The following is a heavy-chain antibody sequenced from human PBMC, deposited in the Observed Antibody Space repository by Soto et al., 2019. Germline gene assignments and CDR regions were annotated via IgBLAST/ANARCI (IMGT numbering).Heavy chain of an antibody. D-gene: IGHD2-21*02. CDR1: GFSFTNFA. J-gene: IGHJ4*02. CDR2: IGASGDIT. V-gene: IGHV3-23*01. Sequence: LRLSCAASGFSFTNFAMSWVRQAPGKGLEWVAGIGASGDITWYADSVKGRLSISRDNSKNTLYLQLNSLRFEDTAVYYCAKDDFTDRGDDYFDYWGPGTMVIVSS. CDR3: AKDDFTDRGDDYFDY.